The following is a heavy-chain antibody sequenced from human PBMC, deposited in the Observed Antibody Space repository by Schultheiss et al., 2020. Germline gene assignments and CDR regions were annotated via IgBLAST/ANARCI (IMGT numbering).Heavy chain of an antibody. Sequence: SQTLSLTCAVYGGSISSYYWSWIRQPPGKGLEWIGYVNYSGSSNYNPSLKSRVTISVDTSKNQFSLKLSSVTAADTAVYYCARGGTGFDYWGQGTLVTVSS. CDR2: VNYSGSS. V-gene: IGHV4-59*12. CDR3: ARGGTGFDY. D-gene: IGHD1/OR15-1a*01. J-gene: IGHJ4*02. CDR1: GGSISSYY.